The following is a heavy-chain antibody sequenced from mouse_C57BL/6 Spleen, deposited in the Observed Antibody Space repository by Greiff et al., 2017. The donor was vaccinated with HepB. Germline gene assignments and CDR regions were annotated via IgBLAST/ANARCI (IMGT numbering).Heavy chain of an antibody. CDR3: AGRGAYDGGYFDV. D-gene: IGHD2-12*01. J-gene: IGHJ1*03. Sequence: VQLQQSGPELVKPGASVKIPCKASGYTFTDYNMDWVKQSHGKSLEWIGDINPNNGGTIYNQKFKGKATLTVDKSSSTAYMELRSLASEDTAVYYGAGRGAYDGGYFDVWGTGTTVTVSS. CDR1: GYTFTDYN. CDR2: INPNNGGT. V-gene: IGHV1-18*01.